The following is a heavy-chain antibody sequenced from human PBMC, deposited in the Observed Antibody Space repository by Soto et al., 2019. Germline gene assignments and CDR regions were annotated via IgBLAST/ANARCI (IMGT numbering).Heavy chain of an antibody. CDR2: IYHSGTT. CDR3: ARDKANVGGYNQFDP. V-gene: IGHV4-4*02. Sequence: LSLTCAVSGASIRGSKWWSWVRQPPGKGLEWIGDIYHSGTTNYNPSLKSRVTMSVDKSKNQFSLNLTSVTAADTAVYYCARDKANVGGYNQFDPWGPGTLVTVSS. D-gene: IGHD3-16*01. CDR1: GASIRGSKW. J-gene: IGHJ5*02.